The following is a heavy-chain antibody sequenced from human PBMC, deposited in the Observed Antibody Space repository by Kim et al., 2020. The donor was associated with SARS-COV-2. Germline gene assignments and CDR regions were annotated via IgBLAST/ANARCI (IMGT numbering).Heavy chain of an antibody. CDR2: ISSSSSYI. V-gene: IGHV3-21*01. CDR1: GFTFSSYS. Sequence: GGSLRLSCAASGFTFSSYSMNWVRQAPGKGLEWVSSISSSSSYIYYADSVKGRFTISRDNAKNSLYLQMNSLRAEDTAVYYCARVSYYYGSGSPCMDVWGQGTTVTVSS. CDR3: ARVSYYYGSGSPCMDV. J-gene: IGHJ6*02. D-gene: IGHD3-10*01.